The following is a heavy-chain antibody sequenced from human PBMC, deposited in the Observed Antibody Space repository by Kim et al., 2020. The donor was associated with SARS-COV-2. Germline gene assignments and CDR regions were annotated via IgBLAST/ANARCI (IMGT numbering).Heavy chain of an antibody. D-gene: IGHD3-10*01. CDR2: INAGNGNT. CDR1: GYTFTSYA. V-gene: IGHV1-3*01. J-gene: IGHJ4*02. Sequence: ASVKVSCKASGYTFTSYAMHWVRQAPGQRLEWMGWINAGNGNTKYSQKFQGRVTITRDTSASTAYMELSSLRSEDTAVDYCARDKALLWFGEPIRPSFDYRGQGTLVTVSS. CDR3: ARDKALLWFGEPIRPSFDY.